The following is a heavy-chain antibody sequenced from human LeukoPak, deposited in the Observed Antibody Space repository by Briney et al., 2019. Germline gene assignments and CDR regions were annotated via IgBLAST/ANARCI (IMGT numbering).Heavy chain of an antibody. D-gene: IGHD3-3*01. CDR3: ARHLAYYDFWSGYSPFDY. CDR2: IYYSGST. Sequence: SETLSLTCTVSGVSISSYYWSWIRQPPGKGLEWSGYIYYSGSTNYNPSLKSRVTISVDTSKNQFSLKLSSVTAADTAVYYCARHLAYYDFWSGYSPFDYWGQGTLVTVSS. J-gene: IGHJ4*02. CDR1: GVSISSYY. V-gene: IGHV4-59*01.